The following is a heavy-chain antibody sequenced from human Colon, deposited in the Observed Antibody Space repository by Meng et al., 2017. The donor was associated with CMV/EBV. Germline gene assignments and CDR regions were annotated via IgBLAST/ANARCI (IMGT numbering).Heavy chain of an antibody. CDR3: SRPTAVAGSATDY. D-gene: IGHD6-19*01. CDR2: IRSKAHNYAT. Sequence: GGSLTISCAASGFKFSESAMYWVRQASGKGLEWVGRIRSKAHNYATTYVESVEGRFTISRDDSKNMLYLEMNSLTTDDTAVYYCSRPTAVAGSATDYWGQGTLVTVSS. V-gene: IGHV3-73*01. CDR1: GFKFSESA. J-gene: IGHJ4*02.